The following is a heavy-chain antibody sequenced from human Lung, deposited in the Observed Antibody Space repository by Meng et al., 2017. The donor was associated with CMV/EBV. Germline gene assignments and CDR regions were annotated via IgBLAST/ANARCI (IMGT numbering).Heavy chain of an antibody. CDR3: ARDYTEGDYFDY. CDR2: VYYTGTT. Sequence: TVSRGSITNGDYYWIWIRQPPGKGLEWIGYVYYTGTTYYNPSLKSRLTISIDTSKNQFSLHLRSVTAADTAVYYCARDYTEGDYFDYWGQGALVTVSS. CDR1: RGSITNGDYY. V-gene: IGHV4-30-4*01. J-gene: IGHJ4*02. D-gene: IGHD3-16*01.